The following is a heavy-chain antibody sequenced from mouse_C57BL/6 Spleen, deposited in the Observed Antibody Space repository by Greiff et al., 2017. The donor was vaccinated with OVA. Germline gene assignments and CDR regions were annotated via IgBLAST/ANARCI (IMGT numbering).Heavy chain of an antibody. CDR2: IWSGGST. CDR3: ASSYYYGSSYFDY. V-gene: IGHV2-2*01. CDR1: GFSLTSYG. Sequence: QVQLKESGPGLVQPSQSLSITCTVSGFSLTSYGVHWVRQSPGKGLEWLGVIWSGGSTDYNAAFISRLSISKDNSKSRVFFKMNSLQADDTAIYYCASSYYYGSSYFDYWGQGTTLTVSS. D-gene: IGHD1-1*01. J-gene: IGHJ2*01.